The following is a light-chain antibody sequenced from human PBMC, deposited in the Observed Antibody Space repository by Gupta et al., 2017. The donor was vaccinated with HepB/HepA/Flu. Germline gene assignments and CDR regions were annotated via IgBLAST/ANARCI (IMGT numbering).Light chain of an antibody. J-gene: IGLJ2*01. V-gene: IGLV1-40*01. CDR2: GNS. Sequence: QSVLTQPPSASGAPGQGVTISCTGSSPNIGAGYDVHWYQQLPGTAPKLLIYGNSNRPSGVPDRFSGSKSGTSASLAITGLQAEDEADYYCQSYDSSLSGSVVFGGGTKLTVL. CDR3: QSYDSSLSGSVV. CDR1: SPNIGAGYD.